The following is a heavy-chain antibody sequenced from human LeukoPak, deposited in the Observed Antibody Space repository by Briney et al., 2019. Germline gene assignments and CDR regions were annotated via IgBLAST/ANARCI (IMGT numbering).Heavy chain of an antibody. J-gene: IGHJ4*02. CDR2: IIPIFGTA. V-gene: IGHV1-69*13. Sequence: GASVKVSCKASGGTFSSYAISWVRQAPGQGLEWMGGIIPIFGTANYAQKFQGRGTITADESTSTAYMELSSLRSEDTAVYYCARDPGRTGYFDYWGQGTLVTVSS. CDR3: ARDPGRTGYFDY. D-gene: IGHD1-1*01. CDR1: GGTFSSYA.